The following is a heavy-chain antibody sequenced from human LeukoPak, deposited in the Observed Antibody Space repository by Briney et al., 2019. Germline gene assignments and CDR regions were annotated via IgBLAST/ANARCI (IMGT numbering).Heavy chain of an antibody. CDR1: GYSFTSYW. CDR3: ARQRSSYYDFWSGYYLFDY. CDR2: IYPGDSDT. Sequence: GESLKISCKGSGYSFTSYWIGWVRQMPGKGLEWMGIIYPGDSDTRYSTSFQGQVTISADKSISTAYLQWSNLKASDTVMYYCARQRSSYYDFWSGYYLFDYWGQGTLVTVSS. V-gene: IGHV5-51*01. D-gene: IGHD3-3*01. J-gene: IGHJ4*02.